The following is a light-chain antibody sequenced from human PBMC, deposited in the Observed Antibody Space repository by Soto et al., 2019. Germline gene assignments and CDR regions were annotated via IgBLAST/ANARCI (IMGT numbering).Light chain of an antibody. CDR1: QSVSSNY. V-gene: IGKV3-20*01. Sequence: ENVLTQSPGTLSLSPGERGTLSCRASQSVSSNYLAWYQQKPGQAPRLLIYGASNRATGIPDRFSGSGSGTDFTLTISRLVPEDFAVYYCQQYGSSPLTFGGGTKVDIK. CDR2: GAS. J-gene: IGKJ4*01. CDR3: QQYGSSPLT.